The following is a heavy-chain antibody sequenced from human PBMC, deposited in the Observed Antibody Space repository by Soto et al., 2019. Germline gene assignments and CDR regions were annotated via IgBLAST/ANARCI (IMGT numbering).Heavy chain of an antibody. CDR1: GYTFTSYG. CDR2: ISAYNGNT. Sequence: ASVKVSFKASGYTFTSYGISWVRQAPGQGLEWMGWISAYNGNTNYAQKLQGRVTMTTDTSTSTAYMELRSLRSDDTAVYYCARADIVLMVYAINWFDPWGRGTLVTVSS. J-gene: IGHJ5*02. CDR3: ARADIVLMVYAINWFDP. V-gene: IGHV1-18*01. D-gene: IGHD2-8*01.